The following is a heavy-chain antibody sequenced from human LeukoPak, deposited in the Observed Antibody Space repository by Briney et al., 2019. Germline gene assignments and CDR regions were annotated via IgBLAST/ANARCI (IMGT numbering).Heavy chain of an antibody. CDR1: VITLSNYG. V-gene: IGHV3-23*01. Sequence: GGSLRLSCAISVITLSNYGMRWVREAPAKGLEWVVGISDSGGSQNDADYVKGRFSISRAHTKNTLYLQMNSLRAEDAAVYFCAKRGVVIRVILVGFHKEAYYFDSWGQGALVTVSS. D-gene: IGHD3-22*01. CDR3: AKRGVVIRVILVGFHKEAYYFDS. CDR2: ISDSGGSQ. J-gene: IGHJ4*02.